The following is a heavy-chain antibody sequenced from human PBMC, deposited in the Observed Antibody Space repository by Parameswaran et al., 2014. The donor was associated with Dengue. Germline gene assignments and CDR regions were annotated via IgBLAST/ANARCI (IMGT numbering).Heavy chain of an antibody. CDR2: IKSKTDGGTT. CDR3: STDWVEQVF. Sequence: VRQMPGKGLEWVGRIKSKTDGGTTDYAAPVKGRFTISRDDSKNTLYLQMNSLKTEDTAVYYCSTDWVEQVFWGQGALVTVSS. D-gene: IGHD1/OR15-1a*01. J-gene: IGHJ4*02. V-gene: IGHV3-15*01.